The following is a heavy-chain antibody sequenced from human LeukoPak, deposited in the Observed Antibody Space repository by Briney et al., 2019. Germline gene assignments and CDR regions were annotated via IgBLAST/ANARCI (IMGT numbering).Heavy chain of an antibody. CDR1: GFTFSGSA. Sequence: PGGSLRLSCAASGFTFSGSAMHCVRHASGKGLEWVGRITSKANSHTTAYASPVKGKFTISRDDSKNTAYLQMNSLKTEDTAVYYCTRLSDCTNGVCAINWGQGTLVTVSS. J-gene: IGHJ4*02. CDR2: ITSKANSHTT. V-gene: IGHV3-73*01. D-gene: IGHD2-8*01. CDR3: TRLSDCTNGVCAIN.